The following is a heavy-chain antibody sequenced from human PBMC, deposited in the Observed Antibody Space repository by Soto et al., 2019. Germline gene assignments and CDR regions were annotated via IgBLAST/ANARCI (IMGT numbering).Heavy chain of an antibody. Sequence: SVKVSCKASGGTFSSYAISWVRQAPGQGLEWMGGIIPIFGTANYAQKFQGRVTITADESTSTAYMELSSLRSEDTAVYYCARAWGVVVPASNWFDPWGQGTLVTVPS. CDR3: ARAWGVVVPASNWFDP. V-gene: IGHV1-69*13. D-gene: IGHD2-2*01. CDR1: GGTFSSYA. CDR2: IIPIFGTA. J-gene: IGHJ5*02.